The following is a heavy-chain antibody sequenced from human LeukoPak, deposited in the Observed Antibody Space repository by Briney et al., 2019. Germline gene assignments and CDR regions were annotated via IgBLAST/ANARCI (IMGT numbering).Heavy chain of an antibody. J-gene: IGHJ1*01. CDR1: GGSISNKY. Sequence: SETLSLTCTVSGGSISNKYWSWIRQPPGKGLEWIGYIYYSGSTNYNPSLKSRVTILVDTSKNQFSLKLSSVTAADTAVYYCARGLGGYNAPYFQHWGQGTLVTVSS. CDR3: ARGLGGYNAPYFQH. V-gene: IGHV4-59*01. D-gene: IGHD5-24*01. CDR2: IYYSGST.